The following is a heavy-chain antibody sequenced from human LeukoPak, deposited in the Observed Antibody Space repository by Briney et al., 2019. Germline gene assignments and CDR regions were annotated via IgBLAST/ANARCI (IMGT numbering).Heavy chain of an antibody. CDR1: GYTFTGYY. J-gene: IGHJ4*02. Sequence: GASVKASCKASGYTFTGYYMHWVRQAPGQGIEGMGWINPNSGGTNYAQKSQGRVTMTRDTSISTAYMELSRLRSDDTAVYDCASSCSGGSCYSHFDYWGQGTLVTVSS. CDR3: ASSCSGGSCYSHFDY. V-gene: IGHV1-2*02. CDR2: INPNSGGT. D-gene: IGHD2-15*01.